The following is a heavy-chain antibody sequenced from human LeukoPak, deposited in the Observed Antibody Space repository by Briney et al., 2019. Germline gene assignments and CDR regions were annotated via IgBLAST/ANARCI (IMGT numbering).Heavy chain of an antibody. J-gene: IGHJ4*02. Sequence: ASVKVSCKASGYTFTSYGISWVRQTPGQGLEWMGWISAYSGNTNYAQKLQGRVTITTDESTSTAYMELSSLRSEDTAVYYCARRRDVDTAMVTWGQGTLVTVSS. CDR1: GYTFTSYG. CDR3: ARRRDVDTAMVT. V-gene: IGHV1-18*01. CDR2: ISAYSGNT. D-gene: IGHD5-18*01.